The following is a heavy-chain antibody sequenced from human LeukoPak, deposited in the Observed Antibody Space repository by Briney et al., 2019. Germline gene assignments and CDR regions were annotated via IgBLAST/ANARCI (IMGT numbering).Heavy chain of an antibody. CDR3: ARQSSTDYYYYGLDV. V-gene: IGHV6-1*01. CDR1: GDRVSSNSAA. J-gene: IGHJ6*02. D-gene: IGHD1-1*01. CDR2: TYYRSKWHY. Sequence: SQTLSLTCAISGDRVSSNSAAWNWIRQSPSRGLEWLGRTYYRSKWHYDYAESVKRRITVNPDISKNQFSLQLNSVTPEDTAVYYCARQSSTDYYYYGLDVWGQGTTVAVSS.